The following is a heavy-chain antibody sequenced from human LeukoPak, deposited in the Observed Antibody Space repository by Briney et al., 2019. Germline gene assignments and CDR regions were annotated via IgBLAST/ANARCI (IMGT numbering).Heavy chain of an antibody. V-gene: IGHV3-15*01. CDR2: TKSKTDGGTT. D-gene: IGHD6-19*01. J-gene: IGHJ6*03. Sequence: GGSLRLSCAASGFTFSNAWMSWVRQAPGKGLEWVGHTKSKTDGGTTDYAAPVKGRFTISRDDSKNTLYLQMNSLKTEDTAVYYCTSNSSGWDYYYYYMDVWGKGTTVTVSS. CDR3: TSNSSGWDYYYYYMDV. CDR1: GFTFSNAW.